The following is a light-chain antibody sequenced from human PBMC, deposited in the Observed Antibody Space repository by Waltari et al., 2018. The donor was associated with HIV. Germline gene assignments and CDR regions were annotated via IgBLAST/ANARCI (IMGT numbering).Light chain of an antibody. J-gene: IGLJ2*01. CDR2: KDS. Sequence: SYELTQPPSVSVSPGQTASITCSGDKLGDKYACWYQQKPGQSPVLVIYKDSKRPSGIPQRFSGSNSGNTATLTISGTQAMDEADYYCQAWDSRRVFGGGTKLTVL. V-gene: IGLV3-1*01. CDR3: QAWDSRRV. CDR1: KLGDKY.